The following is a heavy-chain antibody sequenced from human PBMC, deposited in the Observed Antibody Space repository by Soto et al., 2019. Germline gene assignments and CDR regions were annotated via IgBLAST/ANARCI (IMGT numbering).Heavy chain of an antibody. CDR2: MNPNSGNT. CDR1: GYTFTSYD. D-gene: IGHD3-3*01. Sequence: ASVKVSCKASGYTFTSYDINWVRQATGQGLEWMGWMNPNSGNTGYAQKFQGRVTMTRNTSISTAYMELSSLRSEDTAVYYCARGSSTYYDFWSGYSPTHNWFDPWGQGTLVTVSS. V-gene: IGHV1-8*01. CDR3: ARGSSTYYDFWSGYSPTHNWFDP. J-gene: IGHJ5*02.